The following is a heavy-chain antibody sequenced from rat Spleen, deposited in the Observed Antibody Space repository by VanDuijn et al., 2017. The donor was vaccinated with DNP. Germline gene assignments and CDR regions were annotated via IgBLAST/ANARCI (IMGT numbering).Heavy chain of an antibody. CDR1: GFTFNNYW. J-gene: IGHJ2*01. CDR3: ANYNYYDGTY. Sequence: EVQLVDSGGDLVQPGRSLKLSCVASGFTFNNYWMTWIRQVPGKGLEWVASITSSGGSTYYPDSVKGRFTISRDNAENTVYLQMNSLRSEDSATYYCANYNYYDGTYWGQGVMVTVSS. D-gene: IGHD1-12*02. CDR2: ITSSGGST. V-gene: IGHV5-31*01.